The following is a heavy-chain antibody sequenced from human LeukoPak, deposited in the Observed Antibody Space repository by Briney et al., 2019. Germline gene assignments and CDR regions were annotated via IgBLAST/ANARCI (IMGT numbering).Heavy chain of an antibody. J-gene: IGHJ4*02. D-gene: IGHD3-22*01. CDR3: ARVRYDSSGYYGALPVFDY. V-gene: IGHV1-2*02. Sequence: VASVKVSCKASGYTFTGYYMHWVRQAPGQGLEWMGWINPNSGGTNYAQKFQGRVTMTRDTSISTAYMDLRRLRSDDTAVYYCARVRYDSSGYYGALPVFDYWGQGTLVTVSS. CDR2: INPNSGGT. CDR1: GYTFTGYY.